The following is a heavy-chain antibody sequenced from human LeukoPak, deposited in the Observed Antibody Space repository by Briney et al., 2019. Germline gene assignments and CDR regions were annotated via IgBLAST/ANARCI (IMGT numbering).Heavy chain of an antibody. CDR1: GFTFSSYW. CDR2: IKSDGSST. V-gene: IGHV3-74*01. J-gene: IGHJ4*02. Sequence: GGSLRLSCAASGFTFSSYWMHWVRQAPGKGLVWVSRIKSDGSSTTYADSVKGRFTISRDNAKNTLYLQMNSLRAEDTAVYYCARDRGSGLDYWGQGTLVTVSS. CDR3: ARDRGSGLDY. D-gene: IGHD3-10*01.